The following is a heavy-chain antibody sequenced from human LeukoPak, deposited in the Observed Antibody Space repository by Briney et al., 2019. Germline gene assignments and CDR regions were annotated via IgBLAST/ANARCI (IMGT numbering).Heavy chain of an antibody. D-gene: IGHD5-18*01. CDR2: ISGSGGST. J-gene: IGHJ4*02. Sequence: PSETLSLTCTVSGGSNSSSSYYWGWIRQPPGKGLEWVSAISGSGGSTYYADSVKGRFTISRDNSKNTLYLQMNSLRAEDTAVYYCAKDTAMEANYYFDYWGQGTLVTVSS. CDR3: AKDTAMEANYYFDY. V-gene: IGHV3-23*01. CDR1: GGSNSSSSYY.